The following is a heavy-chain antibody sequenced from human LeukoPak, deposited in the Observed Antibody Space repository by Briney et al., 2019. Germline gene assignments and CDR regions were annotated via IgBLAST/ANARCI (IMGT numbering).Heavy chain of an antibody. D-gene: IGHD2-21*02. V-gene: IGHV3-66*04. CDR3: ARHVVTATPFDY. CDR1: GFPFSSYW. Sequence: GGSLRLSCVASGFPFSSYWMTWVRQAPGKGLEWVSVIYSGGSTYYADSVKGRFTISRDNSKNTLYLQMNSLRAEDTAVYYCARHVVTATPFDYWGQGTLVTVSS. J-gene: IGHJ4*02. CDR2: IYSGGST.